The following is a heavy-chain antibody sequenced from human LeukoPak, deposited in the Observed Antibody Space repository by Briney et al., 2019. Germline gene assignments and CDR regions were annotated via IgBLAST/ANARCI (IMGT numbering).Heavy chain of an antibody. J-gene: IGHJ4*02. V-gene: IGHV3-30-3*01. D-gene: IGHD3-16*01. Sequence: GGSLRLSCAASGFTFSSYAMHWVRQAPGKGLEWVAVISYDGSNKYYADPVKGRFTISRDNSKNTLYLQMNSLRAEDTAVYYCARGVSPYVYSSTFDYWGQGTLVTVSS. CDR3: ARGVSPYVYSSTFDY. CDR2: ISYDGSNK. CDR1: GFTFSSYA.